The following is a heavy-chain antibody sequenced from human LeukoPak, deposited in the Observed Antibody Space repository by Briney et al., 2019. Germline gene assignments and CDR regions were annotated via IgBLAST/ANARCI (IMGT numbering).Heavy chain of an antibody. D-gene: IGHD3-22*01. CDR3: ARQGYTYYYDSSGYYPFDY. Sequence: SETLSLTCTVSGGSISSSSYYWGWIRQPPGKGLEWIGSIYYSGSTYYNPSLKSRVTISVDTSKIQFSLKLSSVTAADTAVYYCARQGYTYYYDSSGYYPFDYWGQGTLVTVSS. J-gene: IGHJ4*02. CDR1: GGSISSSSYY. CDR2: IYYSGST. V-gene: IGHV4-39*01.